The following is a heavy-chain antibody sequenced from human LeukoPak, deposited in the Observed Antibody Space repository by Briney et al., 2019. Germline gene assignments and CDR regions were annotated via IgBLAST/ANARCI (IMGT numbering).Heavy chain of an antibody. CDR1: GFTFSSYG. D-gene: IGHD6-13*01. Sequence: PGRSLRLSCAASGFTFSSYGMHWVRQAPGKGLEWVAVISYDGSNKYYADSVKGRFTISRDNSKNTLYLQMNSLRAEDAAIYYCTRDEAAATNWGQGTLVTVSS. V-gene: IGHV3-30*03. CDR2: ISYDGSNK. CDR3: TRDEAAATN. J-gene: IGHJ4*02.